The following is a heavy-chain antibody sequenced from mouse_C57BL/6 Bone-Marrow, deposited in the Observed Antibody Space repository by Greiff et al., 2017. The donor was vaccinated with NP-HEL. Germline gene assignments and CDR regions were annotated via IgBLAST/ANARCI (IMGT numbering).Heavy chain of an antibody. CDR3: ARGLIYYYGSSPFAY. Sequence: EVKLVESVAELVRPGASVKLSCTASGFNIKNTYMHWVKQRPEQGLEWIGRIDPANGNTKYAPKFQGKATITADTSSNTAYMQLSSLTSEDTAIYYCARGLIYYYGSSPFAYWGQGTLVTVSA. CDR1: GFNIKNTY. V-gene: IGHV14-3*01. D-gene: IGHD1-1*01. J-gene: IGHJ3*01. CDR2: IDPANGNT.